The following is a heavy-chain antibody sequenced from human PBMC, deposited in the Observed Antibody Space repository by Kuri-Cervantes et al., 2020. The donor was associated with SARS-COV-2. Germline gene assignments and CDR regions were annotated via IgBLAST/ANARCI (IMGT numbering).Heavy chain of an antibody. CDR2: ISSSSTI. CDR1: GFTFSSYS. CDR3: ARVDCSGGSCYPQFDP. V-gene: IGHV3-48*02. D-gene: IGHD2-15*01. J-gene: IGHJ5*02. Sequence: GESLKISCAASGFTFSSYSMNWVRQAPGKGLEWVSYISSSSTIYYADSVKGRFTISRDNAKNSLYLQMNSLRDEDTAVYYCARVDCSGGSCYPQFDPWGQGALVTVSS.